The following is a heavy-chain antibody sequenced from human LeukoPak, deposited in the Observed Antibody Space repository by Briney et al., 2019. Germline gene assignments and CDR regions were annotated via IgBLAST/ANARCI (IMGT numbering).Heavy chain of an antibody. CDR1: GFTFSTYW. V-gene: IGHV3-74*01. Sequence: GGSLRLSCAAPGFTFSTYWMHWVRQGPGKGLVWVSRINSEGTTTDYADSVKGRFTISRDNAKNTLYLQMNSLRAEDTAVYYCASDRVTTEYWGQGTLVTVSS. J-gene: IGHJ4*02. D-gene: IGHD4-11*01. CDR2: INSEGTTT. CDR3: ASDRVTTEY.